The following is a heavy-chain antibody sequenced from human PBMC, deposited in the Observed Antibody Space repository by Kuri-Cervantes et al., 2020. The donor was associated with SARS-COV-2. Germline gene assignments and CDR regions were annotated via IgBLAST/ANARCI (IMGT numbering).Heavy chain of an antibody. CDR2: ISGSGGST. J-gene: IGHJ3*02. CDR3: AKDRVSAAGDHDAFDI. D-gene: IGHD6-13*01. V-gene: IGHV3-23*01. CDR1: GFSKFTFTDA. Sequence: GESLKISCAASGFSKFTFTDAWMSWVRQAPGKGLEWVSAISGSGGSTYYADSVKGRFTISRDNSKNTLYLQMNSLRAEDTAVYYCAKDRVSAAGDHDAFDIWGQGTMVTVSS.